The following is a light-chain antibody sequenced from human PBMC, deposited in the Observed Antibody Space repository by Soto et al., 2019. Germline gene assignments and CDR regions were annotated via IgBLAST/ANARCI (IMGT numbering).Light chain of an antibody. CDR2: AAS. CDR3: QQYGGVPFT. J-gene: IGKJ5*01. V-gene: IGKV3-20*01. Sequence: EVVLPQSPGTLSLSPGERATLSCRASQSVTSSYLAWYQQKPGQAPRLLIYAASSRATGIPDRFSGSGSGTDFTRTISRLEPEDFAVYYCQQYGGVPFTFGQGTRLEIK. CDR1: QSVTSSY.